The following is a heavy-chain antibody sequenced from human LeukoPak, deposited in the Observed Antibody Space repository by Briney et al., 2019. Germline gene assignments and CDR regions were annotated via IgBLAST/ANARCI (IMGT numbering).Heavy chain of an antibody. Sequence: GGSLRLSCAASGFTFSSYAMHWVRQAPGKGLEWVAVISYDGSNKYYADSVKGRFTISRDNSKNTLYLQMNSLRAEDTAVYYCARVGYSSSSRNWSYYMDVWGKGTTVTVSS. CDR2: ISYDGSNK. CDR1: GFTFSSYA. CDR3: ARVGYSSSSRNWSYYMDV. D-gene: IGHD6-6*01. V-gene: IGHV3-30-3*01. J-gene: IGHJ6*03.